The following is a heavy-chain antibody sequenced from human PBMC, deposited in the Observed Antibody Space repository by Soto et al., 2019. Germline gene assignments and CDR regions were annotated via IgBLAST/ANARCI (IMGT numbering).Heavy chain of an antibody. D-gene: IGHD3-3*01. CDR1: GGSLSSSTW. CDR2: IYHSGST. CDR3: ASMYYDFWSGYSHLFDY. J-gene: IGHJ4*02. V-gene: IGHV4-4*02. Sequence: PSETLSLTCAVSGGSLSSSTWLRWFLQRPVKWLEWIGEIYHSGSTNYNPSLKSRVTISVDKSKNQFSLKLSSVTAADTAVYYCASMYYDFWSGYSHLFDYWGQGTLVTVSS.